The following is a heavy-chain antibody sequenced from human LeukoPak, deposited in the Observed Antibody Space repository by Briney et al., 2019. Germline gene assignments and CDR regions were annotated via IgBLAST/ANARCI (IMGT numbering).Heavy chain of an antibody. J-gene: IGHJ4*02. V-gene: IGHV3-20*04. CDR2: INWNGGST. Sequence: SGGSLRLSCAASGLTFDDYGMSWVRQAPGKGLEWVSGINWNGGSTGYADSVKGRFTISRDNAKNSLYLQMNSLRAEDTSLYYCARSSGSYYYVCFDYWAGRPLVTVSS. CDR1: GLTFDDYG. D-gene: IGHD1-26*01. CDR3: ARSSGSYYYVCFDY.